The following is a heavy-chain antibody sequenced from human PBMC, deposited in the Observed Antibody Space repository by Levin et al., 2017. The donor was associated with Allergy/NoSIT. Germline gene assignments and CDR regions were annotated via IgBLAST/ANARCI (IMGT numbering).Heavy chain of an antibody. CDR2: VSLSGTTI. CDR1: GFTFSDR. D-gene: IGHD1-26*01. V-gene: IGHV3-48*01. CDR3: TTKGYYGMDV. Sequence: GGSLRLSCADSGFTFSDRMNWVRQAPGKGLEWISYVSLSGTTIYYAASVKGRFTISRDSTKNSVYLQMNTLRGEDTAVDYCTTKGYYGMDVWGQGTTVTVSS. J-gene: IGHJ6*02.